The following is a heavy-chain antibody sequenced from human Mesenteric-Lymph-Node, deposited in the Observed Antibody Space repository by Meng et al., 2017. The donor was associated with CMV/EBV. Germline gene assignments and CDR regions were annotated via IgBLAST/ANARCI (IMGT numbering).Heavy chain of an antibody. CDR3: ARGSSYDILTGYFDY. Sequence: QGQFHPWGAGRLKPSGALSVTCSVYGASFSGYYWNWIRQSPEKGLEWIGEINHSGSTTYNPSFTSRIIISVDTSTNQISLNMSSVTAADTAVYYCARGSSYDILTGYFDYWGQGALVTVSS. J-gene: IGHJ4*02. CDR1: GASFSGYY. D-gene: IGHD3-9*01. V-gene: IGHV4-34*01. CDR2: INHSGST.